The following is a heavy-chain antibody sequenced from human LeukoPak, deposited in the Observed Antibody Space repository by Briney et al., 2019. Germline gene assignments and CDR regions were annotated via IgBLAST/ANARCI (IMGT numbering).Heavy chain of an antibody. CDR1: GGSISSGGYY. Sequence: SETLSLTCTVSGGSISSGGYYWSWIRQHPGKGLEWIGYIYYSGSTYYNPSLKSRVTISVDTSKNQFSLKLSSVTAADTAVYYCATSTLGNVLSFDYWGQGTLVTVSS. D-gene: IGHD3-16*01. V-gene: IGHV4-31*03. CDR2: IYYSGST. J-gene: IGHJ4*02. CDR3: ATSTLGNVLSFDY.